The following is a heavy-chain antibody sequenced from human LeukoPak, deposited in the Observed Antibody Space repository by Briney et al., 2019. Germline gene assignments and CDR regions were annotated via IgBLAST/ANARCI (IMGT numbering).Heavy chain of an antibody. V-gene: IGHV4-4*07. CDR1: GGSISSYY. CDR3: ARDRYYYDSSGSVFDY. D-gene: IGHD3-22*01. J-gene: IGHJ4*02. Sequence: SETLCLTCSVSGGSISSYYWSWIRQPAGKGLEWIGRIHTSGSTNYNPSLKSRVTMSVDTSKNQFSLKLSSVTAADTAVYYCARDRYYYDSSGSVFDYWGPGTLVTVSS. CDR2: IHTSGST.